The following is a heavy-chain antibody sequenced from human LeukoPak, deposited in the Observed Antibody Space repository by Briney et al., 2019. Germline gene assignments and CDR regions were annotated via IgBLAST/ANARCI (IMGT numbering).Heavy chain of an antibody. CDR3: ARRDVGATIDY. J-gene: IGHJ4*02. CDR1: GDSISSSRFY. D-gene: IGHD1-26*01. V-gene: IGHV4-39*01. Sequence: PSETLSLTCPVSGDSISSSRFYWAWLRQPPGRGLVWIGSILYTGRTFYSPSLKSRVTISLDQSKNQFSLRLGSVTASDTAVYYCARRDVGATIDYWGQGTLVTVSA. CDR2: ILYTGRT.